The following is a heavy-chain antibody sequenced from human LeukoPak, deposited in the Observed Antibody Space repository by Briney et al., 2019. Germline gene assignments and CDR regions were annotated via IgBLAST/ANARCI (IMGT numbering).Heavy chain of an antibody. CDR1: GYTFTGYY. V-gene: IGHV1-2*04. CDR2: INPNSGGT. CDR3: ARDHVLVGATGGDY. D-gene: IGHD1-26*01. Sequence: WASVKVSCKASGYTFTGYYMHWVRQAPGQGLEWMGWINPNSGGTNYAQKFQGWVTMTRDTSISTAYMELSRLRSDDTAVYYCARDHVLVGATGGDYWGQGTLVTVSS. J-gene: IGHJ4*02.